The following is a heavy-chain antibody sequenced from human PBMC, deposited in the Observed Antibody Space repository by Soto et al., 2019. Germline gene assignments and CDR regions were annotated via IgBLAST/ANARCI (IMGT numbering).Heavy chain of an antibody. J-gene: IGHJ4*02. CDR1: GYSFTSYW. V-gene: IGHV5-51*01. CDR2: IYPGDSDT. CDR3: AKGSHMYYDILTGYYSPRHFDY. Sequence: GESLKISCKGSGYSFTSYWIGWVRQMPGKGLEWMGIIYPGDSDTRYSPSFQGQVTISADKSISTAYLQWSSLKASDTAMYYCAKGSHMYYDILTGYYSPRHFDYWGQGTLVTVSS. D-gene: IGHD3-9*01.